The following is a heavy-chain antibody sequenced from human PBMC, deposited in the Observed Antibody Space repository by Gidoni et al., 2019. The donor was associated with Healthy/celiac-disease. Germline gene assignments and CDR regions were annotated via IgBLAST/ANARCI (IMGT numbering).Heavy chain of an antibody. CDR1: GYTFTSYY. CDR2: INPSGGST. V-gene: IGHV1-46*03. Sequence: QLQLVQSGAEVKKPGASVTASCKASGYTFTSYYLPWVRQAPGQGLEWMGIINPSGGSTSYAQKFQGRVTMTRDTSTSTVYMELSSLRSEDTAVYYCARAGYSSGWGNYYMDVWGKGTTVTVSS. D-gene: IGHD6-19*01. J-gene: IGHJ6*03. CDR3: ARAGYSSGWGNYYMDV.